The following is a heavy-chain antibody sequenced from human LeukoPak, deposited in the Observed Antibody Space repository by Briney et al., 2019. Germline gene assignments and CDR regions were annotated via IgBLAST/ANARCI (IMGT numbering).Heavy chain of an antibody. Sequence: ASVKVSCKASGYNFTDYFIHWLRQAPGQGLEWMGWINPNSADTKYVQGFQGRVTMTRDTSISTAFMELNRLTSDDTAVYYCARGNYNWGSPDAFEIWGQGTMVTVSS. CDR2: INPNSADT. CDR3: ARGNYNWGSPDAFEI. CDR1: GYNFTDYF. V-gene: IGHV1-2*02. D-gene: IGHD3-16*01. J-gene: IGHJ3*02.